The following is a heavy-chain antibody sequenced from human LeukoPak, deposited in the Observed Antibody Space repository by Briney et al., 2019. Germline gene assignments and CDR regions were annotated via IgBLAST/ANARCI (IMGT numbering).Heavy chain of an antibody. J-gene: IGHJ5*02. CDR3: ARRVSDYYDSSGYSNNWFDP. CDR2: IYYSGST. Sequence: PSETLSLTCTVSGGSISSYYWSWIRQPPGKGLEWIGYIYYSGSTNYNPSLKSRVTISVDTSKNQFSLKLSSVTAADTAVYYCARRVSDYYDSSGYSNNWFDPWGQGTLVTVSS. CDR1: GGSISSYY. V-gene: IGHV4-59*12. D-gene: IGHD3-22*01.